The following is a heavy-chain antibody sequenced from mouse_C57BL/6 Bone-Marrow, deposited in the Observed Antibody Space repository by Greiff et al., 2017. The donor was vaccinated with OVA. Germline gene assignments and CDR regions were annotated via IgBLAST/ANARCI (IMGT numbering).Heavy chain of an antibody. CDR2: INYDGSST. J-gene: IGHJ4*01. CDR3: ARGRGIYAMDY. CDR1: GFTFSDYY. Sequence: EVMLVESEGGLVQPGSSMKLSCTASGFTFSDYYMAWVRQVPEKGLEWVANINYDGSSTYYLDSLKSRYIISRDNAKNILYLQMSSLKSEDTATYYCARGRGIYAMDYWCQGTSVTVSS. V-gene: IGHV5-16*01.